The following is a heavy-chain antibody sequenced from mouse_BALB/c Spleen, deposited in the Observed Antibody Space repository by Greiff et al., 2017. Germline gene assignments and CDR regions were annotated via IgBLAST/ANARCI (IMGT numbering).Heavy chain of an antibody. CDR3: ARTILYYYGSSPHYFDY. D-gene: IGHD1-1*01. CDR2: ISYSGST. CDR1: GYSITSDYA. V-gene: IGHV3-2*02. Sequence: VQLQQSGPGLVKPSQSLSLTCTVTGYSITSDYAWNWIRQFPGNKLEWMGYISYSGSTSYNPSLKSRISITRDTSKNQFFLQLNSVTTEDTATYYCARTILYYYGSSPHYFDYWGQGTTLTVSS. J-gene: IGHJ2*01.